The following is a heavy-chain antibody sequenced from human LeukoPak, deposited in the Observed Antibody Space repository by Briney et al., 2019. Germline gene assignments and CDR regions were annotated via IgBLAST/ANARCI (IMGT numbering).Heavy chain of an antibody. CDR2: ISRTGVAT. Sequence: GGTLRLSCAASGFTFISFAMSWVRQAPGKGLEWVSAISRTGVATYYATSVKGRFTISRDSSKNTVYLQMNSLRAEDTAVYYCAKHSHDGSAPYYEVQFDSWGQGTLVTVSS. J-gene: IGHJ4*02. CDR3: AKHSHDGSAPYYEVQFDS. V-gene: IGHV3-23*01. D-gene: IGHD3-22*01. CDR1: GFTFISFA.